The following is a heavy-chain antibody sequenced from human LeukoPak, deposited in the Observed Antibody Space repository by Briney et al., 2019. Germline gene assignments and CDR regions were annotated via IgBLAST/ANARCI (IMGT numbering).Heavy chain of an antibody. CDR1: GFSFSSYA. Sequence: GGSLRLSCAASGFSFSSYAMSWVRQAPGKGLEWVSGISGSGPYTFYTDSVKGRFTISRDSSKNTLYLQMNSLRAEDTALYYCAKHGYCSGISCFFDFWGQGTLVTVSS. D-gene: IGHD2-2*03. V-gene: IGHV3-23*01. CDR3: AKHGYCSGISCFFDF. J-gene: IGHJ4*02. CDR2: ISGSGPYT.